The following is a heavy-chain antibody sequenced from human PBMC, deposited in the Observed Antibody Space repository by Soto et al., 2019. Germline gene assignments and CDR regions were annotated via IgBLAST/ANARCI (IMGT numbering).Heavy chain of an antibody. D-gene: IGHD2-2*03. CDR1: GYTFTSYD. CDR2: MNPNSGNT. Sequence: ASVKVSCKASGYTFTSYDINWVRQATGQGLEWMGWMNPNSGNTGYAQKFQGRVTMTRNTSISTAYMELSSLRSEDTAVYYCARVGIVVVPAATTYYYYYMDVWGKGTTVTVSS. J-gene: IGHJ6*03. CDR3: ARVGIVVVPAATTYYYYYMDV. V-gene: IGHV1-8*01.